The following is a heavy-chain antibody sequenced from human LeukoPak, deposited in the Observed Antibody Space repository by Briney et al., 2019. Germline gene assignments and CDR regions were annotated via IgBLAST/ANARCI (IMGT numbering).Heavy chain of an antibody. Sequence: SETLSLTCAVYGGSFSGYYWSWLRQPPGKGLEWIGEINHSGSTNYNPSLTSRVTISVATSKNQFSLKLSSVTAADTAVYYCARDCSSTSFDYWGQGTLVTVSS. V-gene: IGHV4-34*01. CDR1: GGSFSGYY. CDR2: INHSGST. CDR3: ARDCSSTSFDY. J-gene: IGHJ4*02. D-gene: IGHD2-2*01.